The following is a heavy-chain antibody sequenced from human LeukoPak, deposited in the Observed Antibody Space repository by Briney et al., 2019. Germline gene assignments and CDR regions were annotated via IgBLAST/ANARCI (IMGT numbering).Heavy chain of an antibody. Sequence: GGSLRLSCAASGFTFSSYAMSWVRQAPGKGLEWVSAISGSGGTTYYADSVKGRFTISRDNSKNTLSLQMNSLRAEDTAVYYCAKVYDGSGFYERIDYWGQGTLVTVSS. CDR3: AKVYDGSGFYERIDY. CDR2: ISGSGGTT. J-gene: IGHJ4*02. CDR1: GFTFSSYA. D-gene: IGHD3-22*01. V-gene: IGHV3-23*01.